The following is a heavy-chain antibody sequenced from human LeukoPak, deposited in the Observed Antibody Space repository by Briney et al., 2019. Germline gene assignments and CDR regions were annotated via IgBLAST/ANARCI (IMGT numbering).Heavy chain of an antibody. CDR2: INPNSGGT. J-gene: IGHJ4*02. Sequence: GASVKVSCKASGYTFTGYYMHWVRQAPGQGLEWMGWINPNSGGTNYAQKLQGRVTMTRDTSISTAYMELSRLRSDDTAVYYCARFDILTGSERDPFDYWGQGTLVTVSS. V-gene: IGHV1-2*02. D-gene: IGHD3-9*01. CDR1: GYTFTGYY. CDR3: ARFDILTGSERDPFDY.